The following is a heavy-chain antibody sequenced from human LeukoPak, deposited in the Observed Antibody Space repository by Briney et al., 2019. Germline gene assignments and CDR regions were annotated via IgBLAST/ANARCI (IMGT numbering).Heavy chain of an antibody. D-gene: IGHD4-17*01. Sequence: SVNVSCKASGGTFSSYAISWERQAPGQGLEWMGGIIPIFGTANYAQKFQGRVTITADESTSTAYMELSSLRSEDTAVYYCARETTYDYGDLYYFDYWGQGTLVTVSS. CDR2: IIPIFGTA. V-gene: IGHV1-69*13. J-gene: IGHJ4*02. CDR1: GGTFSSYA. CDR3: ARETTYDYGDLYYFDY.